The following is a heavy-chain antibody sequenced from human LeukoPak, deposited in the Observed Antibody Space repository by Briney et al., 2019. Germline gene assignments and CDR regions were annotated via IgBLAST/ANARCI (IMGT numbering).Heavy chain of an antibody. Sequence: SETLSLTCTVSGGSMSSYYWSWIRQPPGKGLEWIGYIYYSGSTNYNPSLKSRVTMSVDTSKNQFSLKLSSVTAADTAIYYCARENPSGYYNRPIDYWGQGTLVTVSS. J-gene: IGHJ4*02. CDR2: IYYSGST. D-gene: IGHD3-22*01. V-gene: IGHV4-59*01. CDR1: GGSMSSYY. CDR3: ARENPSGYYNRPIDY.